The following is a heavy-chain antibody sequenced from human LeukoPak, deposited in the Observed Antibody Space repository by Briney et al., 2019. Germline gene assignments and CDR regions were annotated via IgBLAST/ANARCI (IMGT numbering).Heavy chain of an antibody. CDR3: ARGDYYHVY. J-gene: IGHJ4*02. D-gene: IGHD1-26*01. Sequence: GGSLRLSRAASGFTFSGYWMTWVRQAPGRGPEWVANIKPDASDQNYVDSVKGRFTISRDNAKNSLYLQMNSLRAEDTAVYYCARGDYYHVYWGQGTLVTVSS. CDR2: IKPDASDQ. CDR1: GFTFSGYW. V-gene: IGHV3-7*04.